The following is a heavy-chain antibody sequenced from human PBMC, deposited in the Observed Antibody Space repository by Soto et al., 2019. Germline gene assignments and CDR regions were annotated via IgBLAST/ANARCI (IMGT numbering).Heavy chain of an antibody. CDR3: AKDLRGPCRAYGMDV. V-gene: IGHV3-30*18. D-gene: IGHD3-10*01. CDR1: GFTFSSYG. J-gene: IGHJ6*02. CDR2: ISYDGSNK. Sequence: QVQLVESGGGVVQPGRSLRLSCAASGFTFSSYGMHWVRQAPGKGLEWVAVISYDGSNKYYADSVKGRFTISRDNSKNPLYLKMTSLRAEDTAVYYCAKDLRGPCRAYGMDVWGQGTTVTVSS.